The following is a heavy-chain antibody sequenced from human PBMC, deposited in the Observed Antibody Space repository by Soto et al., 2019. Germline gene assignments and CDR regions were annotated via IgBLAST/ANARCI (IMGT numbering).Heavy chain of an antibody. V-gene: IGHV3-23*01. Sequence: GGSLRLSCAASGFTCSNYAMTWVRQAPGKGLEWVSVISGSGGSTYYADSVKGRFTISRDNSKNTLYLQMNSLRAEDTAVYYCAKRTLTSCYPFDYRGQGALVTVSS. D-gene: IGHD2-2*01. CDR3: AKRTLTSCYPFDY. CDR2: ISGSGGST. J-gene: IGHJ4*02. CDR1: GFTCSNYA.